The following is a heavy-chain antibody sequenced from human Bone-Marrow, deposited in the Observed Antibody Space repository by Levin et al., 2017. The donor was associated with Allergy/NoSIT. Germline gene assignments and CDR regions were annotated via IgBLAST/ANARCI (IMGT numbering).Heavy chain of an antibody. D-gene: IGHD6-13*01. Sequence: NSSETLSLTCGVYGGSFTSYYWSWIRQPPGKGLEWIGEINHSGTTKYSPSLKSRVTMSVDTSENQISLRLSSVTAADTAVYYCAGAFASAGTDSIYFYYYGVDVWGQGTTVTVSS. CDR3: AGAFASAGTDSIYFYYYGVDV. CDR1: GGSFTSYY. CDR2: INHSGTT. V-gene: IGHV4-34*01. J-gene: IGHJ6*02.